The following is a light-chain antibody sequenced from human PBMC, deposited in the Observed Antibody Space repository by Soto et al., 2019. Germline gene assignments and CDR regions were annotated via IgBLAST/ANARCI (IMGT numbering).Light chain of an antibody. CDR2: FGS. V-gene: IGKV2-28*01. Sequence: DIVMTQSPLSLPATPGEPASISCRSSQSLLHSNGYNYLDWYLQKPGQSPQLLIYFGSNRAYGVPDRFSGSGSGTDFTLKISRVEAEDVGVYYCMQALQTPPWTFGQGTKVEI. J-gene: IGKJ1*01. CDR3: MQALQTPPWT. CDR1: QSLLHSNGYNY.